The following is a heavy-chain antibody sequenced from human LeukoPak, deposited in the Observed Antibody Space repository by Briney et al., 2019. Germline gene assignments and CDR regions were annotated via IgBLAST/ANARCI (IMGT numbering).Heavy chain of an antibody. CDR2: IKLNSGAT. V-gene: IGHV1-2*02. CDR1: GNTFTGYY. CDR3: ARGGSFYALDV. J-gene: IGHJ6*02. Sequence: ASVKVSCKASGNTFTGYYMPWVRQAPGQGLEWMGWIKLNSGATNYAEKFQGRVTMTRDTSISTVYMELSRLTSDDTAVYYCARGGSFYALDVWGQGTTVTVSS.